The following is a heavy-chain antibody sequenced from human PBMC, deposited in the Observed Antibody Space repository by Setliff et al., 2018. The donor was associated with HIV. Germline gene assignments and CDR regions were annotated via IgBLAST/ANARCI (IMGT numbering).Heavy chain of an antibody. Sequence: PSETLSLTCTVSGGSVDIYHLIWIRQPPGKGLEWIGYVSSIGNTNYNPSLKSRVTISVDTSKNQFSLKLSSVTAADTAVYYCAREDIAVASAFDNWGQGTMVTVSS. J-gene: IGHJ3*02. D-gene: IGHD6-19*01. CDR2: VSSIGNT. V-gene: IGHV4-4*08. CDR3: AREDIAVASAFDN. CDR1: GGSVDIYH.